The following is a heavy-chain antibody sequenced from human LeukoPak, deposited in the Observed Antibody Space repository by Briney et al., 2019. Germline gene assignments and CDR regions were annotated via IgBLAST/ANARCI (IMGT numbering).Heavy chain of an antibody. CDR1: GGSFNDYY. J-gene: IGHJ5*02. CDR2: INHSGST. Sequence: SETLSLTCAVYGGSFNDYYWSWIRQPPGKGLEWIGEINHSGSTNYNPSLKSLVTISVDTSKSQFSLKVTYVTAADTAVYYCARRYGSGSYYNWFDPWGQGTLVTVSS. V-gene: IGHV4-34*01. CDR3: ARRYGSGSYYNWFDP. D-gene: IGHD3-10*01.